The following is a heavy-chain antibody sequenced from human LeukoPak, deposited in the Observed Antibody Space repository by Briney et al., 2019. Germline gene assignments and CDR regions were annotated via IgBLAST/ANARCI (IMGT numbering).Heavy chain of an antibody. CDR1: GFSVSNHY. CDR3: ARDGAGIESWVELDP. Sequence: GGSLRLSCAASGFSVSNHYMAWVRQAPGRRLEWVSFIWGDVTTFYTDSVRGRFTVSRDQFKNTLYLQMSSLRPDDTALYYCARDGAGIESWVELDPWGQGTQVTVSA. D-gene: IGHD5-24*01. J-gene: IGHJ5*02. CDR2: IWGDVTT. V-gene: IGHV3-66*02.